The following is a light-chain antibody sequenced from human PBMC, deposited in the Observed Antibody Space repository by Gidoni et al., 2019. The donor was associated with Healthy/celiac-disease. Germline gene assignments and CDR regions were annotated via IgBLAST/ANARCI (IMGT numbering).Light chain of an antibody. CDR1: QSVSSSY. CDR3: QQYGSSPMYT. Sequence: IVLTPSPGTLSLSPGERATLSCRASQSVSSSYLAWYQQKPGQAPRLLIYGASSRATGIPDRFSGSGSGTDCTLTISRLEPEDFAVYYCQQYGSSPMYTFGQGTKLEIK. V-gene: IGKV3-20*01. J-gene: IGKJ2*01. CDR2: GAS.